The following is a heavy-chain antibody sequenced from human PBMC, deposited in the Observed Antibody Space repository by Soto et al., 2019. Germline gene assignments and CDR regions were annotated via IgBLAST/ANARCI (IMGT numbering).Heavy chain of an antibody. CDR1: YG. J-gene: IGHJ5*02. CDR2: ISYDGSNK. Sequence: YGMHWFRQAPGKGLEWVAVISYDGSNKYYADSVKGRFTISRDNSKNTLYLQMNSLRAEDTAVYYCAKDRGKLEPLNWFDPWGQGTLVTVSS. D-gene: IGHD1-1*01. CDR3: AKDRGKLEPLNWFDP. V-gene: IGHV3-30*18.